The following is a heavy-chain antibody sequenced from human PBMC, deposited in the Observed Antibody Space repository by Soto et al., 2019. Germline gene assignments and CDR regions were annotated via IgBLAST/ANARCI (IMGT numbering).Heavy chain of an antibody. CDR1: GNTFTDRY. CDR3: AGGGAGSGPFTWELPDH. V-gene: IGHV1-45*02. J-gene: IGHJ4*02. CDR2: ITPFSGDV. Sequence: QMQLVPSGAEVKKTGSSVTVSCKALGNTFTDRYLHWVRQAPGQALEWMGWITPFSGDVHYAQKFQERVTIPRDRSINTAYMQMSSLRSDDTAMYFCAGGGAGSGPFTWELPDHWGQGTLVTVSS. D-gene: IGHD1-26*01.